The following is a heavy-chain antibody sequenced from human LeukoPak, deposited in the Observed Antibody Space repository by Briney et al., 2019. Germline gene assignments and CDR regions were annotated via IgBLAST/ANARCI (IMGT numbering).Heavy chain of an antibody. CDR1: GGSISSYY. CDR2: IYYSGST. V-gene: IGHV4-59*01. Sequence: SETLSLTCTVSGGSISSYYWSWIRQPPGKGLEWIGYIYYSGSTNYNPSLKSRVTISVDTSKNQFSLKLSSVTAADTAVYYCVKYSSSWYGAYFDYWGQGTLVTVSS. J-gene: IGHJ4*02. CDR3: VKYSSSWYGAYFDY. D-gene: IGHD6-13*01.